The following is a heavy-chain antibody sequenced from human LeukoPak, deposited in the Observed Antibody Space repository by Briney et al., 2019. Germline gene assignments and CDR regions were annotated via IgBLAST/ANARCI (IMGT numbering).Heavy chain of an antibody. CDR3: ARGPRAMVRGVIIPPAY. D-gene: IGHD3-10*01. V-gene: IGHV1-2*02. Sequence: ASVKVSCKASGYTFTGNHMHWVRQAPGQGLEWMGWINPNSGGTNYAQKFQGRVTMTRDTSISTAYMELSRLRSDDTAVYYCARGPRAMVRGVIIPPAYWGQGALVTVSS. J-gene: IGHJ4*02. CDR2: INPNSGGT. CDR1: GYTFTGNH.